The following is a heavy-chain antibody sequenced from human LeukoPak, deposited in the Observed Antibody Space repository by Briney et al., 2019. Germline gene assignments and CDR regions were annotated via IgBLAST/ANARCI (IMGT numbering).Heavy chain of an antibody. J-gene: IGHJ4*02. Sequence: GGSLRLSCTASGFTFSSYWMSWVRQAPGKGLEWVANIKQHGSEIYYVDSVKGRFTISRDNAKNSLYLQMNSLRAEDTGVYYCAPVRGVFWGQGTLVTVSS. D-gene: IGHD3-10*01. CDR1: GFTFSSYW. V-gene: IGHV3-7*01. CDR2: IKQHGSEI. CDR3: APVRGVF.